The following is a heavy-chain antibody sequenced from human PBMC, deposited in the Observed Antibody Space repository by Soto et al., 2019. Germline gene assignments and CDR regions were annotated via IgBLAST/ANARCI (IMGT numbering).Heavy chain of an antibody. CDR3: SSVTSGYLLWSGYFGYYYYGMDV. D-gene: IGHD3-3*01. J-gene: IGHJ6*04. Sequence: ASVKVFCKASGYTFTRYGISWVRQAPGQGLEWMGWISAYHGNTKYAKKLQGRVTMTTETSTTTAYTELRSLRSVGTAVNYWSSVTSGYLLWSGYFGYYYYGMDVWGKGTTVTVSS. CDR1: GYTFTRYG. V-gene: IGHV1-18*01. CDR2: ISAYHGNT.